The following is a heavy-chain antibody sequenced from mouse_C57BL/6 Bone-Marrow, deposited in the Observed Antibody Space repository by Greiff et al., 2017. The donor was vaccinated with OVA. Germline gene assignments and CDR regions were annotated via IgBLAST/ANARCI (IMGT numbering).Heavy chain of an antibody. Sequence: EVMLVESGGDLVKPGGSLKLSCAASGFTFSSYGMSWVRQTPDKRLEWVATISSGGSYTYYPDSGKGRFTISRDNAKNTLYLQMSSLKSEDTAMDYCARRYDSNDVGYWGQGTTLTVSS. D-gene: IGHD2-12*01. V-gene: IGHV5-6*02. CDR3: ARRYDSNDVGY. CDR2: ISSGGSYT. CDR1: GFTFSSYG. J-gene: IGHJ2*01.